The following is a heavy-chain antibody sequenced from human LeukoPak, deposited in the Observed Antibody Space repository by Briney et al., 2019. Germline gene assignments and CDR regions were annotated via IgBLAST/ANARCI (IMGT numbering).Heavy chain of an antibody. CDR2: ISYDRSNK. CDR3: AKSYYDFWSGYYQTFDY. J-gene: IGHJ4*02. Sequence: GGSLRLSCAASGFIFSTYDMHSVREAPRKGLEWVAVISYDRSNKYYADSVKGRFTISRDNSKNTLYLQMNSLRAEDTAVYCAKSYYDFWSGYYQTFDYWGQGTLVTVSS. V-gene: IGHV3-30*18. CDR1: GFIFSTYD. D-gene: IGHD3-3*01.